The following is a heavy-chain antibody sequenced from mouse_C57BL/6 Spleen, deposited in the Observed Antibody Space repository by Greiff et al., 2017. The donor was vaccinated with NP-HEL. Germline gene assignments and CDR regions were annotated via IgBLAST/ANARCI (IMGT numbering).Heavy chain of an antibody. V-gene: IGHV5-17*01. J-gene: IGHJ2*01. CDR3: GRNYDYGSYYFDY. Sequence: EVQLVESGGGLVKPGGSLKLSCAASGFTFSDYGMHWVRQAPEKGLEWVAYISSGSSTIYYADTVKGRFTISRDNAKNPLFLPLTSLRSEDTAMDYCGRNYDYGSYYFDYWGKGTTLTVSS. D-gene: IGHD1-1*01. CDR1: GFTFSDYG. CDR2: ISSGSSTI.